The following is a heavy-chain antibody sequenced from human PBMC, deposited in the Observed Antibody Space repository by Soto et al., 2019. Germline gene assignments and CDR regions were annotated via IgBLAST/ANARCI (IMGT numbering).Heavy chain of an antibody. CDR1: GFTFSSYW. V-gene: IGHV3-7*01. CDR2: IKQDGSEK. J-gene: IGHJ5*02. CDR3: ARREYCSSTSCYGHVPFWSGYYTGNWFCP. D-gene: IGHD2-2*01. Sequence: EVQLVESGGGLVQPGGSLRLSCAASGFTFSSYWMSWVRQAPGKGLEWVANIKQDGSEKYDVDSVKGRFTISRDNAKNSLYMQMKGLRAEDTAVYYCARREYCSSTSCYGHVPFWSGYYTGNWFCPWGQGTLVTVSS.